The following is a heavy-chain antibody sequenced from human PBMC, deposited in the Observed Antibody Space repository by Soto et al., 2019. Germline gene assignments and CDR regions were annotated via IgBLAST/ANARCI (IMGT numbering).Heavy chain of an antibody. CDR2: ITSSSDYT. V-gene: IGHV3-11*03. CDR3: ARPLGATFYYNYGMDV. CDR1: GFTFRSYA. J-gene: IGHJ6*02. D-gene: IGHD5-12*01. Sequence: SGFTFRSYAMRWIRQAPGKGLEWISYITSSSDYTNYADSVKGRFTISRDNAKNSLYLQMSSLTVEDTAVYYCARPLGATFYYNYGMDVWGQGTTVTVSS.